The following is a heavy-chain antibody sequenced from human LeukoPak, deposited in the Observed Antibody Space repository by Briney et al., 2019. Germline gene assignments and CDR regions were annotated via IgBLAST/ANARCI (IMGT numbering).Heavy chain of an antibody. CDR2: ISAYNGNT. Sequence: ASVKVSCKASGYTFTSYGISWVRQAPGQGLEWMGWISAYNGNTNYAQKLQGRVTVTTDTSTSTAYLELRSLRSDDTAVYHCARDVTMIVVVSSRDAFDIWGQGTMVTVSS. V-gene: IGHV1-18*01. CDR1: GYTFTSYG. D-gene: IGHD3-22*01. J-gene: IGHJ3*02. CDR3: ARDVTMIVVVSSRDAFDI.